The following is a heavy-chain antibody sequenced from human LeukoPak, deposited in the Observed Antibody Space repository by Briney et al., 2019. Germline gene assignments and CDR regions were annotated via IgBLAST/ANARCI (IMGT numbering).Heavy chain of an antibody. Sequence: GASVKVSCKASGYTFIGYYMHWVRQAPGQGLEWMGWINPNSGGTNYAQKFQGRVTMTRDTSISTAYMERSRLRSDDTAVYYCARGRLGSGSQSRYYYYYYYMDVWGKGTTVTISS. D-gene: IGHD3-10*01. J-gene: IGHJ6*03. CDR2: INPNSGGT. CDR1: GYTFIGYY. V-gene: IGHV1-2*02. CDR3: ARGRLGSGSQSRYYYYYYYMDV.